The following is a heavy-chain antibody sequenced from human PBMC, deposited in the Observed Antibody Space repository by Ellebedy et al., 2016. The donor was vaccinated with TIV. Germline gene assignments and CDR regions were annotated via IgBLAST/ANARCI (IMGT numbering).Heavy chain of an antibody. J-gene: IGHJ5*02. D-gene: IGHD4-17*01. CDR1: GFSFRSYW. Sequence: ETLSLTCVASGFSFRSYWMSWVRQAPGKGLEWVANIYQDGSDQYYVDSVKGRFTISRDNANKSLFLQMNSLRVEDTAVYYCARRGSYGDYAVQVNSWFDTWGQGTLVTVSS. CDR2: IYQDGSDQ. CDR3: ARRGSYGDYAVQVNSWFDT. V-gene: IGHV3-7*01.